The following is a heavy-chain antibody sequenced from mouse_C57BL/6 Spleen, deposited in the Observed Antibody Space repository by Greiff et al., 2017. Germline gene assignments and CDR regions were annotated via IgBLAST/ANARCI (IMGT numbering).Heavy chain of an antibody. D-gene: IGHD3-2*02. Sequence: EVQGVESGAGLVKPGGSLKLSCAASGFTFSSYAMSWVRQTPEKRLEWVAYISSGGDYIYYADTVKGRFPISRDNARNTLYLQMSSLKSEDTAMYYCTRDGSAGPYFDYWGQGTTLTVSS. J-gene: IGHJ2*01. CDR1: GFTFSSYA. CDR3: TRDGSAGPYFDY. CDR2: ISSGGDYI. V-gene: IGHV5-9-1*02.